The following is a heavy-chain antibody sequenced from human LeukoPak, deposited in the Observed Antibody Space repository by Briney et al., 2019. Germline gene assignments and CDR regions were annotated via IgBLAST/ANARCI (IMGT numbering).Heavy chain of an antibody. CDR1: GFTFSSYS. CDR3: AREGAISSSGWFDP. D-gene: IGHD6-6*01. J-gene: IGHJ5*02. CDR2: ISSSSSYI. V-gene: IGHV3-21*01. Sequence: PGGSLRLSCAASGFTFSSYSMNWVRQAPGKGLEWVSSISSSSSYIYYADSVKGRFTISRDNAKSSLYLQMNSLRAEDTAVYYCAREGAISSSGWFDPWGQGTLVTVSS.